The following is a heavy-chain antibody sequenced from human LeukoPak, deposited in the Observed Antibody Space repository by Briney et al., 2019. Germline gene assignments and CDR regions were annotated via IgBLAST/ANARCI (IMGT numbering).Heavy chain of an antibody. CDR1: GYTFTGYY. J-gene: IGHJ4*02. D-gene: IGHD2-2*01. CDR3: AREGDIVVVPAAID. CDR2: INPNSGGT. V-gene: IGHV1-2*02. Sequence: ASVKVSCKASGYTFTGYYMHWVRQAPGQGLEWMGWINPNSGGTNYAQKFQGRVTMTRDTSISTAYMELSRLRSDDTAVYYCAREGDIVVVPAAIDWGQGTLVTVSS.